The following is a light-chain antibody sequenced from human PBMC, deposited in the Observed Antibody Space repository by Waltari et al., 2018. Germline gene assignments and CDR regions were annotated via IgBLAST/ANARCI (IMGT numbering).Light chain of an antibody. CDR2: RDD. J-gene: IGLJ2*01. CDR1: SYNIGAGLA. Sequence: QSVMTKPASVSVAPGQRVSISCTGSSYNIGAGLAVDWYQQIPGSAPNVLIYRDDNRPSGVPGRFSRSKSGTSASLSVTGLHVEDEADYFCQYFDRDLNAVLFGGGTKLTVL. CDR3: QYFDRDLNAVL. V-gene: IGLV1-40*02.